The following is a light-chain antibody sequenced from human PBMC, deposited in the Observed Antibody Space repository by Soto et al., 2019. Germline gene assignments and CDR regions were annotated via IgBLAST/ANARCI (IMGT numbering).Light chain of an antibody. Sequence: IVMTQSPATLSVSPGERATLSCRHSQSVSSDVAWYQHKPGQAPRLLIYGASSRATGIPDRFSGSGSGTDFTLTISRLEPEDFAVYYCQQYGSSAWTFGQGTKVDIK. V-gene: IGKV3-20*01. CDR3: QQYGSSAWT. CDR2: GAS. CDR1: QSVSSD. J-gene: IGKJ1*01.